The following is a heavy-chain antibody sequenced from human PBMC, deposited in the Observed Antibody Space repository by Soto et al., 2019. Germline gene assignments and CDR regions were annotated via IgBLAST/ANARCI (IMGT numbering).Heavy chain of an antibody. CDR1: GYTFTGYY. Sequence: ASVKVSCKASGYTFTGYYMHWVRQAPGQGLEWMGWINPNSGGTNYAQKSQGWVTMTRDTSISTAYMELSRLRSDDTAVYYCAGGGLGGGWYPLKTYSYSGREVGGQGTPVPVPS. D-gene: IGHD6-19*01. CDR2: INPNSGGT. CDR3: AGGGLGGGWYPLKTYSYSGREV. V-gene: IGHV1-2*04. J-gene: IGHJ6*02.